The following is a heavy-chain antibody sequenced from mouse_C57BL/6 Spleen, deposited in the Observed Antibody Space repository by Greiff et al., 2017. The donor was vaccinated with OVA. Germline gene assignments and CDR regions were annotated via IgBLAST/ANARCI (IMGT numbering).Heavy chain of an antibody. Sequence: VQLQQSGAELVKPGASVKISCKASGYAFSSYWMNWVKQRPGKGLEWIGQIYPGDGDTNYNGKFKGKATLTADKSSSTAYMQLSSLTSEDSAVYFCARSGSNDWYCDVWGTGTTVTVSS. CDR2: IYPGDGDT. J-gene: IGHJ1*03. V-gene: IGHV1-80*01. D-gene: IGHD1-1*01. CDR3: ARSGSNDWYCDV. CDR1: GYAFSSYW.